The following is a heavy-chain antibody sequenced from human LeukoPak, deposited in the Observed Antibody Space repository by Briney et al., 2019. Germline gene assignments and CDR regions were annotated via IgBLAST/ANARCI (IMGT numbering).Heavy chain of an antibody. CDR1: GFTFSSYG. D-gene: IGHD2-15*01. J-gene: IGHJ4*02. CDR3: AKGSISGVVLVPATCAPNDY. V-gene: IGHV3-23*01. Sequence: GGSLRLSCAASGFTFSSYGMSWVRQAPGKGLEWVSGISGSGGSTYYVDSVKGRFTISRDNSKNTLYLQMNGLTVEDTAIYYCAKGSISGVVLVPATCAPNDYWGQGTLVTVSS. CDR2: ISGSGGST.